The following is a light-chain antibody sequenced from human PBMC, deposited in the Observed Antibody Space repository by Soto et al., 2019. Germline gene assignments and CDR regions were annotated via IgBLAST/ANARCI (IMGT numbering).Light chain of an antibody. Sequence: EVLMTQSPAALSVSPGERATLSCRASQSIRNNLGWYQQKPGQAPRLLIYGASTRATGIPARFSGSGSGTEFTLTITSLQSEDFAVYYCQQYNNWPLTFGGGTKVDIK. CDR1: QSIRNN. CDR2: GAS. V-gene: IGKV3-15*01. J-gene: IGKJ4*01. CDR3: QQYNNWPLT.